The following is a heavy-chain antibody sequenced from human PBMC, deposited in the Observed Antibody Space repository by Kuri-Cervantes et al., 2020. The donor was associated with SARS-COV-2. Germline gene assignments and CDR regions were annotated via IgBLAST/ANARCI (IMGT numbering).Heavy chain of an antibody. CDR3: ARDGWGSTSHNWFDP. J-gene: IGHJ5*02. V-gene: IGHV3-33*08. D-gene: IGHD2-2*01. Sequence: GGSLRLSCVASGFTFSNYVIHWVRQAPGKGREWVAVIWYDGENEYYAGSVKGRFTISGDNAKNSLYLQMNSLRAEDTAVYYCARDGWGSTSHNWFDPWGQGTLVTVSS. CDR1: GFTFSNYV. CDR2: IWYDGENE.